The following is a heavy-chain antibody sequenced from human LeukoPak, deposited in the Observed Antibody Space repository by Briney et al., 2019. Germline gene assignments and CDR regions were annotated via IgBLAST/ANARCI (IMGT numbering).Heavy chain of an antibody. D-gene: IGHD6-6*01. CDR3: ATLYSSSSGIDY. V-gene: IGHV1-2*02. CDR1: GYTFTGYY. CDR2: INPNSGGT. Sequence: ASVTVSCKASGYTFTGYYMHWVRQAPGQGLEWMGWINPNSGGTNYAQKFQGRVTMTRDTSISTAYMELSRLRSDDTAVYYCATLYSSSSGIDYWGQGTLVTVSS. J-gene: IGHJ4*02.